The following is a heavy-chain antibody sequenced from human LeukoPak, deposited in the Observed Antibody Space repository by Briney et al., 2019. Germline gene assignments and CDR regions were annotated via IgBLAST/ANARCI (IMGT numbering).Heavy chain of an antibody. CDR3: GNYYDSSGYPAKSDY. D-gene: IGHD3-22*01. J-gene: IGHJ4*02. CDR1: GGSFSGYY. V-gene: IGHV4-34*01. Sequence: PSETLSLTCAVYGGSFSGYYWSWIRQPPGKGLEWIGEINHSGSTNYNPSLKSRVTISVDTSKNQFSLKLSSVPAADTAVYYCGNYYDSSGYPAKSDYWGQGTLVTVSS. CDR2: INHSGST.